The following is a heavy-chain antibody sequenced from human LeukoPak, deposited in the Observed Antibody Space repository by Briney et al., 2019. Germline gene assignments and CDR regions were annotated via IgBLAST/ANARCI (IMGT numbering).Heavy chain of an antibody. CDR1: GFTFSSYS. CDR3: ARRRNHYGMDV. CDR2: ISSSSSYI. V-gene: IGHV3-21*01. Sequence: PGGSLRLSCVASGFTFSSYSMNWVRQAPGKGLEWVSSISSSSSYIYYADSVKGRFTISRGNAKNSLYLQMNSLRAEDTAVYYCARRRNHYGMDVWGQGTTVTVSS. J-gene: IGHJ6*02. D-gene: IGHD1-14*01.